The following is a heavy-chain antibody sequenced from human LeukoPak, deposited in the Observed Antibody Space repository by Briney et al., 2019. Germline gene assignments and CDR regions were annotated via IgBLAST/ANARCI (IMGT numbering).Heavy chain of an antibody. J-gene: IGHJ6*03. CDR2: INHSGST. D-gene: IGHD4-17*01. CDR3: ARVPYGDYEVYYMDV. V-gene: IGHV4-34*01. Sequence: PSETLSLTCAVYGGSFSGYYWSWIRQPPGKGLEWIGEINHSGSTNYNPSLKSRVTISVDTSKNQFSLKLSSVTAADTAVYYCARVPYGDYEVYYMDVWGKGTTVTVSS. CDR1: GGSFSGYY.